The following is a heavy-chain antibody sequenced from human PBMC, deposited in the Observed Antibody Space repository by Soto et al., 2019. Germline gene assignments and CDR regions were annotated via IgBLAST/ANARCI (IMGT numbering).Heavy chain of an antibody. J-gene: IGHJ5*02. Sequence: QVQLVQSGAEVKKPGSSVKVSCKASGGTFSSYAISWVRQAPGQGLEWMGGIIPIFGTANYEQKFQGRVTITADESTSTAYMELSSLRSEDTAVYYCARDVETYYYGSGSYYMGWFDPWGQGTLVTVSS. CDR1: GGTFSSYA. CDR2: IIPIFGTA. V-gene: IGHV1-69*01. D-gene: IGHD3-10*01. CDR3: ARDVETYYYGSGSYYMGWFDP.